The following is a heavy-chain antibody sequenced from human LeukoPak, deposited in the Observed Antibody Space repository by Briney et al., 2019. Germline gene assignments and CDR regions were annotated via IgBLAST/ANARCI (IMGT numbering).Heavy chain of an antibody. D-gene: IGHD5-18*01. Sequence: PSETLSLTCTVSGYSISSGYYWGWIRQPPGKGLEWIANIYHSGNTYYNPSLKSRVTISVDTSRNQFSLKLSSVTAADTAVYYCARGTDVDTVYYYYMDVWGKGTTVTVSS. J-gene: IGHJ6*03. CDR2: IYHSGNT. V-gene: IGHV4-38-2*02. CDR3: ARGTDVDTVYYYYMDV. CDR1: GYSISSGYY.